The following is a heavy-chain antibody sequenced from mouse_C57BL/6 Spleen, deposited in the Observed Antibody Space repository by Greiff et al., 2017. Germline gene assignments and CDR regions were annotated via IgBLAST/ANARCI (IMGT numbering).Heavy chain of an antibody. V-gene: IGHV1-50*01. CDR2: LYPSASYT. D-gene: IGHD1-1*01. CDR1: GYTFTSYW. CDR3: ARPSVYYYGSTHWYFDV. Sequence: VQLQQPGAELVKPGASVKLSCKASGYTFTSYWMQWVKQRPGQGLEWIGELYPSASYTKYNQKFKGKATLTVDTSSSTSYMPLSSLTSEYSAVYYCARPSVYYYGSTHWYFDVWGTGTTVTVSS. J-gene: IGHJ1*03.